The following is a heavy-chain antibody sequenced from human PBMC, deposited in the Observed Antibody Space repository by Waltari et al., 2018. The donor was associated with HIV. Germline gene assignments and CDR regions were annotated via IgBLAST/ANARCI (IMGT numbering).Heavy chain of an antibody. J-gene: IGHJ6*02. Sequence: QLQLQESGPGLVKPSETLSLTCTVSGGSISSSSYYWGWIRQPPGKGLEWIGSIYYSGPTYDNPALKCRVTISVDTSKNQFSLKLSSVTAADTAVYYCARDRDIVVVPAAIYYYYGMDVWGQGTTVTVSS. D-gene: IGHD2-2*02. V-gene: IGHV4-39*07. CDR1: GGSISSSSYY. CDR3: ARDRDIVVVPAAIYYYYGMDV. CDR2: IYYSGPT.